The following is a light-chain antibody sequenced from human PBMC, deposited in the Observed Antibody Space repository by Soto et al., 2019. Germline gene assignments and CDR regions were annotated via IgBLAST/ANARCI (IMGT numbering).Light chain of an antibody. CDR3: CSYAGSSTL. CDR1: SSDVGSYNL. V-gene: IGLV2-23*02. J-gene: IGLJ2*01. CDR2: EVS. Sequence: SVLTPPAPVSGSPGQSITISCPGTSSDVGSYNLVSWYQQHPGKAPKLMIYEVSKRPSGVSNRFSGSKSGNTASLTISGLQAEDEADYYCCSYAGSSTLFGGGTKVTVL.